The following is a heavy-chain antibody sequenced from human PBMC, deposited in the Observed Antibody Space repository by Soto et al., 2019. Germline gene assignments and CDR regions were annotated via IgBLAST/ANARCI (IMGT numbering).Heavy chain of an antibody. CDR1: GGTFSSYS. J-gene: IGHJ5*02. CDR2: IIPIFGTA. Sequence: SVKVSCKASGGTFSSYSISWVRQAPGQGLEWMGGIIPIFGTANYAQKFQGRVTITADESTSTAYMELSSLRSEDTAVYYCARRSPIAVGSLLDPWGQGTLVTVSS. D-gene: IGHD6-19*01. CDR3: ARRSPIAVGSLLDP. V-gene: IGHV1-69*13.